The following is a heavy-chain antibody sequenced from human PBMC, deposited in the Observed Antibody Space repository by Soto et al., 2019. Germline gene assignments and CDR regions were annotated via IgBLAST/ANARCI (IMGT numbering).Heavy chain of an antibody. V-gene: IGHV5-10-1*01. Sequence: GESLKISCKGSGYSFTTYWLSWVRQMPGKGLEWMGKIDPSDSYIDYSPSFEGHVTISADKSVSTAYLQWSSLKASDTAVYFCARVPTHYYYGMHVWGQGTTLTVSS. J-gene: IGHJ6*02. CDR3: ARVPTHYYYGMHV. CDR1: GYSFTTYW. CDR2: IDPSDSYI.